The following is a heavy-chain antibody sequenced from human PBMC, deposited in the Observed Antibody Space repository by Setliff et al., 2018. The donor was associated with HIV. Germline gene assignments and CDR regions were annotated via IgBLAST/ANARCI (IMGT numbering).Heavy chain of an antibody. CDR3: ARVGYYDSSFDY. V-gene: IGHV4-34*01. Sequence: SETLSLTCAVYGGSFSGYYWSWIRQPPGKGLEWIGEIYHSGSTNYNPSLKSRVTISVDKSNNQFSLNLSSVTAADTAVYYCARVGYYDSSFDYWGQGTLVTVSS. J-gene: IGHJ4*02. CDR2: IYHSGST. CDR1: GGSFSGYY. D-gene: IGHD3-22*01.